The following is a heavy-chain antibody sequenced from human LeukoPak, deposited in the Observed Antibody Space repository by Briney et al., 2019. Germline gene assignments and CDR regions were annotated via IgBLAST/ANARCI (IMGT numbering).Heavy chain of an antibody. D-gene: IGHD3-22*01. J-gene: IGHJ4*02. CDR2: IYYSGST. CDR3: ARGGDSSGYYYY. Sequence: SETLSLTCTVSGGSISSYYWSWIRQPPGKGLEWIGYIYYSGSTNYNPSLKSRVTISVDTSKNQFSLKLSSVTAADTAVYYCARGGDSSGYYYYWGQGTLVTASS. CDR1: GGSISSYY. V-gene: IGHV4-59*01.